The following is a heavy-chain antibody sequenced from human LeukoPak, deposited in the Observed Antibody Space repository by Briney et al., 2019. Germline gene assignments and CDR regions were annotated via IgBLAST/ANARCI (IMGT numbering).Heavy chain of an antibody. J-gene: IGHJ4*02. Sequence: ASVKVSCKASGYTFTSYGISWVRQAPGQGLEWMGWISAYNGNTNYAQKLQGRVTMTEDTSTDTAYMELSSLRSEDTAVYYCATDAPNYYDSSGYPRDLDYWGQGTLVTVSS. CDR3: ATDAPNYYDSSGYPRDLDY. CDR1: GYTFTSYG. D-gene: IGHD3-22*01. CDR2: ISAYNGNT. V-gene: IGHV1-18*01.